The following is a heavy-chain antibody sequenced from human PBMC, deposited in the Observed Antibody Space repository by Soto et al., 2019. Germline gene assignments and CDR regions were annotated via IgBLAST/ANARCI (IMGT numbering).Heavy chain of an antibody. CDR3: AIRGTHYYYYMDV. V-gene: IGHV3-23*01. J-gene: IGHJ6*03. Sequence: GGSLRLSCAASGCTFSSYAMSWVRQAPGKGLEWVSAISGSGGSTYYADSVKGRFTISRDNSKNTLYLQMNSLRAEDTAVYYCAIRGTHYYYYMDVWGKGTTVTVSS. CDR1: GCTFSSYA. CDR2: ISGSGGST.